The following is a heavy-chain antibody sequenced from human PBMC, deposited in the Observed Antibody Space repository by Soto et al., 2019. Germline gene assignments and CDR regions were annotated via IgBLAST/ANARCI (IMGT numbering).Heavy chain of an antibody. J-gene: IGHJ6*02. CDR1: GFNFSDHY. CDR3: AIDLRRASSSSGSEYYYGMDV. Sequence: WGSLRHSCAASGFNFSDHYMDWVRQAPGKWLESLGRTRNKANSYTTEYAASVKGRFTIPRDDSKNSLYLQMNSLKTEDTAVYCCAIDLRRASSSSGSEYYYGMDVWGQGTTVTVSS. V-gene: IGHV3-72*01. D-gene: IGHD6-6*01. CDR2: TRNKANSYTT.